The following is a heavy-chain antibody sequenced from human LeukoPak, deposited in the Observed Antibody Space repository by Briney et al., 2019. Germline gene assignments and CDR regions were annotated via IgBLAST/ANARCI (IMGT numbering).Heavy chain of an antibody. CDR1: GGTFSSYA. D-gene: IGHD3-9*01. J-gene: IGHJ4*02. CDR3: ARVGEYFDWLLTFDY. Sequence: ASVKVSCKASGGTFSSYAISWVRQAPGQGLEWMGWISACNGNTNYAQKLQGRVIMTTDTSTSTAYMELRSLRSDDTAVYYCARVGEYFDWLLTFDYWGQGTLVTVSS. V-gene: IGHV1-18*01. CDR2: ISACNGNT.